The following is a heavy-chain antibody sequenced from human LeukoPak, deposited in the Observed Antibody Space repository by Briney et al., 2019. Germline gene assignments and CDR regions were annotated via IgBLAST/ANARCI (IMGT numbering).Heavy chain of an antibody. V-gene: IGHV4-4*07. CDR2: IYASGST. CDR3: ARDRFDDSSGYYYHYYYYMDV. CDR1: GGSISSYY. J-gene: IGHJ6*03. D-gene: IGHD3-22*01. Sequence: PSETLSLTCTVSGGSISSYYWSWIRQPAGKGLEWIGRIYASGSTNYNPSLKSRVTMSVDTSKNHFSLKLSSVTAADTAVYYCARDRFDDSSGYYYHYYYYMDVWGKGTTVTVSS.